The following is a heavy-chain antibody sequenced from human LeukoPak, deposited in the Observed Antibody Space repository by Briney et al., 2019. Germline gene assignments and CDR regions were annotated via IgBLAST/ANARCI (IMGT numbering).Heavy chain of an antibody. V-gene: IGHV1-2*02. J-gene: IGHJ3*02. CDR3: EREGNGVVMNAFDI. CDR1: GYTFTGYY. CDR2: INPNSGGT. Sequence: ASVKVSCKASGYTFTGYYMHWVRQAPGQGLEWMGWINPNSGGTNYAQKFQGRVTMTRDTSISTAYMELSRLRSDDTAVYSCEREGNGVVMNAFDIWGQGTMVTVSS. D-gene: IGHD3-3*01.